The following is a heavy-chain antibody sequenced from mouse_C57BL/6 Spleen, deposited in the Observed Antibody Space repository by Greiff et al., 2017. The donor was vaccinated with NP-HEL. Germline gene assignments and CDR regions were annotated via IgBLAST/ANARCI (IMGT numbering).Heavy chain of an antibody. CDR3: VSSIAGYFDV. V-gene: IGHV10-1*01. J-gene: IGHJ1*03. CDR1: GFSFNTYA. D-gene: IGHD2-3*01. Sequence: EVMLVESGGGLVQPKGSLKLSCAASGFSFNTYAMNWVRQAPGKGLEWVARIRSKSNNYATYYADSVKDRFTISRDDSESMLYLQMNNLKTEDTAMYYCVSSIAGYFDVWGTGTTVTVSS. CDR2: IRSKSNNYAT.